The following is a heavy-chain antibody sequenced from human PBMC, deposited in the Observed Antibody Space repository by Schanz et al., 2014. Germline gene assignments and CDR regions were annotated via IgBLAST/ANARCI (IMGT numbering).Heavy chain of an antibody. CDR2: ISAYNGHT. D-gene: IGHD6-19*01. V-gene: IGHV1-18*01. CDR3: ARLGTGMAVAGSVIDSYYYYMDV. J-gene: IGHJ6*03. Sequence: QVQLVQSGAEVKKPGASVKVSCKASGYTFISYGIKWVRQAPGQGLEWMGWISAYNGHTDYAQKFQGRVTMTTDTSTSTAYMELSSLRSEDTAVYYCARLGTGMAVAGSVIDSYYYYMDVWGEGTTVTVSS. CDR1: GYTFISYG.